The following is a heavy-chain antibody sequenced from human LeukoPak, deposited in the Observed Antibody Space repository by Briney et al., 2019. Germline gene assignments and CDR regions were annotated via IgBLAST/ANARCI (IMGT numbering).Heavy chain of an antibody. CDR3: ARELAAAGTADDY. D-gene: IGHD6-13*01. CDR2: IYYGGST. J-gene: IGHJ4*02. Sequence: PSETLSLTCTVSGGSIRSSSYYWGWIRQPPGKGLEWIGNIYYGGSTYYNPSLKSRVTTSIDTSKNQFSLKLSSVTAADTAVYYCARELAAAGTADDYWGQGTLVTVSS. CDR1: GGSIRSSSYY. V-gene: IGHV4-39*07.